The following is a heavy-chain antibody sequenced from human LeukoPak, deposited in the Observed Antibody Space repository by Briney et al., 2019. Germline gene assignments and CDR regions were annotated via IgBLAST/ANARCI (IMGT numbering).Heavy chain of an antibody. J-gene: IGHJ4*02. Sequence: RSGGSLRLSCAASGFTFDDYGTSWVRQAPGKGLEWVSGINWNGGSTGYADSVRGRFTISRDNAKNSLYLQMNSLRAEDTALYYCARDGEYCSSTSCYGYWGQGTLVTVSS. CDR2: INWNGGST. CDR1: GFTFDDYG. D-gene: IGHD2-2*01. CDR3: ARDGEYCSSTSCYGY. V-gene: IGHV3-20*04.